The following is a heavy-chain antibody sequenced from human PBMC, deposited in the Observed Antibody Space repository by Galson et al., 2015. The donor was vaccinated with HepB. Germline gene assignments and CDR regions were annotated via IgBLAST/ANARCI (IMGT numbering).Heavy chain of an antibody. CDR1: GFTVSSNY. J-gene: IGHJ3*01. CDR2: IYSGCST. D-gene: IGHD1-26*01. V-gene: IGHV3-53*04. CDR3: AGGDEWELPAFDV. Sequence: SLRLSCAASGFTVSSNYMSWVRQAPGKGLGWVSVIYSGCSTYYADSVKGRFTISRHYSKNTVYLQMNSLRAEDTAVYYCAGGDEWELPAFDVWGQGTMVTVSS.